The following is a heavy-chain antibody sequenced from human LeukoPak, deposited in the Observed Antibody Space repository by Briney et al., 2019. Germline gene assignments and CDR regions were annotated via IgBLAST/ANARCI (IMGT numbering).Heavy chain of an antibody. J-gene: IGHJ4*02. D-gene: IGHD3-9*01. CDR2: ISGSGGST. Sequence: GGSLRLSCAASGFTFSSYAMSWARQAPGKGLEWVSAISGSGGSTYYADSVKGRFTISRDNSKNTLYLQMNSLRAEDTAVYYCAKNPPRIRYFDWPKDYWGQGTLVTVSS. V-gene: IGHV3-23*01. CDR3: AKNPPRIRYFDWPKDY. CDR1: GFTFSSYA.